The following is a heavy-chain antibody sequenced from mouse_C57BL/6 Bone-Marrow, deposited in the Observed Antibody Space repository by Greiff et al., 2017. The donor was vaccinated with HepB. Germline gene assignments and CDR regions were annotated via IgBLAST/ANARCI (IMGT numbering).Heavy chain of an antibody. J-gene: IGHJ3*01. Sequence: EVHLVESGGGLVQPGGSLSLSCAASGFTFTDYYMSWVRQPPGKALEWLGFIRNKANGYTTEYSASVKGRFTISRDNSQSILYLQMNALRAEDSATYYCARYTRPAWFAYWGQGTLVTVSA. CDR2: IRNKANGYTT. V-gene: IGHV7-3*01. CDR1: GFTFTDYY. CDR3: ARYTRPAWFAY.